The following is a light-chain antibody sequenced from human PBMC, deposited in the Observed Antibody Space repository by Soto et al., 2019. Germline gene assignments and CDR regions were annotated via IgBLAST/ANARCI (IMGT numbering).Light chain of an antibody. CDR1: QNVRTN. CDR2: GAS. Sequence: EILMTQYPDTLSVSPGETVTLSCGASQNVRTNLAWYQHKPGQSPRLLIYGASSRATGIPDRLSGSGYGTELTITISSMQSEDFEVYYCLQYNNWPYTFGQGTKVDIK. V-gene: IGKV3D-15*01. J-gene: IGKJ2*01. CDR3: LQYNNWPYT.